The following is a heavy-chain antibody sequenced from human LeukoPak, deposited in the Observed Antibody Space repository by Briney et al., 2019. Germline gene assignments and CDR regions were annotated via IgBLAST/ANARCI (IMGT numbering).Heavy chain of an antibody. V-gene: IGHV3-21*01. D-gene: IGHD6-19*01. CDR1: GFTFSNAW. J-gene: IGHJ4*02. CDR2: ISSSSSYI. CDR3: ARSPGIAVAGTEFDY. Sequence: GGSLRLSCAASGFTFSNAWMNWMGWVRQAPGKGLEWVSSISSSSSYIYYADSVKGRFTISRDNAKNSLYLQMNSLRAEDTAVYYCARSPGIAVAGTEFDYWGQGTLVTVSS.